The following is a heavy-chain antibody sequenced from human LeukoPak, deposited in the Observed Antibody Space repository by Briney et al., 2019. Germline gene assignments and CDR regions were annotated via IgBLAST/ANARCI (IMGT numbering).Heavy chain of an antibody. V-gene: IGHV3-23*01. CDR1: GFTFANYA. D-gene: IGHD2-15*01. CDR3: ARGPYCSGGTCYVLGAFDI. CDR2: ISGSGNST. Sequence: GGSLRLSCEASGFTFANYAMSWARRAPGKGLEWVSGISGSGNSTYYADSVKGRFTISRDNSKNTLYLQMNSLRAEGTAVYYCARGPYCSGGTCYVLGAFDIWGQGTMVTVSS. J-gene: IGHJ3*02.